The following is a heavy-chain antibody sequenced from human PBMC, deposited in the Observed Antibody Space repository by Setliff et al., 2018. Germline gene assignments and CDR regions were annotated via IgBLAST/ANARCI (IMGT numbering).Heavy chain of an antibody. CDR1: GFAFDSYA. Sequence: PGGSLRLSCAASGFAFDSYAMHWVRQAPGKGLEWVAIIFHDGRDIYYGDSVQGRFAISRDNSKNTLDLQMNSLRVEDTALYYCAKELIEVLMTGLEFWGQGAMVTVSS. CDR3: AKELIEVLMTGLEF. J-gene: IGHJ4*02. V-gene: IGHV3-30*18. D-gene: IGHD3-22*01. CDR2: IFHDGRDI.